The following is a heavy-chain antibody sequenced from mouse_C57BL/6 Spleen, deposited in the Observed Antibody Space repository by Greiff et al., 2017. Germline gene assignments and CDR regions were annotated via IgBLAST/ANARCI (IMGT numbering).Heavy chain of an antibody. J-gene: IGHJ3*01. CDR2: IWSDGST. Sequence: QVQLKESGPGLVAPSQSLSITCTVSGFSLTSCGVHWVRQPPGKGLEWLVVIWSDGSTTYYSALNSRLSFSKDNSKSQVFLKMNRLQSDDTAVYYCARHGDGSLFLFAYWGQGTLVTVSA. D-gene: IGHD1-3*01. V-gene: IGHV2-6-1*01. CDR1: GFSLTSCG. CDR3: ARHGDGSLFLFAY.